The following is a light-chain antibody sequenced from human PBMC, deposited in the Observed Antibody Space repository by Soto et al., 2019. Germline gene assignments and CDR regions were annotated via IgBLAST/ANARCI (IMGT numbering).Light chain of an antibody. CDR2: DAA. V-gene: IGKV1-5*01. CDR3: KQYNSYWT. Sequence: IQLTQSPSTLSASLGDTVTMTCRASQSISRWLWWYRQKAGKAPKLVIYDAATLQTGVASRFSGSMSGKEFTLTVTGLQPDDSATYYCKQYNSYWTCGPGTKVDIK. J-gene: IGKJ1*01. CDR1: QSISRW.